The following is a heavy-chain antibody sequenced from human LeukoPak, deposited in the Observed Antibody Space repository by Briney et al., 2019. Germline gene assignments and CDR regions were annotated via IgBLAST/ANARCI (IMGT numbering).Heavy chain of an antibody. CDR2: IYYSGST. CDR3: ARDGRGSGSYVLPYYYYYYGMDV. D-gene: IGHD3-10*01. J-gene: IGHJ6*02. V-gene: IGHV4-31*03. Sequence: SETLSLTCTVSGGSISSGGYYWSWIRQHPGKGLEWIGYIYYSGSTYYNPSLKSRVTISVDTSKNQFSLKLSSVTAADTAVYYCARDGRGSGSYVLPYYYYYYGMDVWGQGTTVTVSS. CDR1: GGSISSGGYY.